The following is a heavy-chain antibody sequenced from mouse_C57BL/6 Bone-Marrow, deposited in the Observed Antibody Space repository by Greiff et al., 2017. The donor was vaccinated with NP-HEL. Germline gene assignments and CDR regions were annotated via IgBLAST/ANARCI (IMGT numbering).Heavy chain of an antibody. CDR2: IDPNSGGT. CDR3: ARRDYGGTYWYFDV. J-gene: IGHJ1*03. D-gene: IGHD2-4*01. V-gene: IGHV1-72*01. Sequence: QVQLQQPGAELVKPGASVELSCKASGYTFTSYWMHWVKQRPGRGLEWIGRIDPNSGGTKYNEKFKSKATLTVDKPSSTAYMQLSSLTSEDSAVYYCARRDYGGTYWYFDVWGTGTTVTVSS. CDR1: GYTFTSYW.